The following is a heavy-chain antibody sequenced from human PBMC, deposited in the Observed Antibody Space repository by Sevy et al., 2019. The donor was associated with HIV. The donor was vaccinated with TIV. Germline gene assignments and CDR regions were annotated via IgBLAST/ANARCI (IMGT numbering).Heavy chain of an antibody. J-gene: IGHJ4*02. V-gene: IGHV3-30*04. CDR1: GFTCSSYA. Sequence: GGSLRLSCAASGFTCSSYAMHRVRKAQGKGLEWVAVISYDGSNKYYADSVKGRFTISRDNSKNTLYLKMNSRRAEDTAVYYCARDPAYIVGATREYYFDYWGQGTLVTVSS. CDR2: ISYDGSNK. CDR3: ARDPAYIVGATREYYFDY. D-gene: IGHD1-26*01.